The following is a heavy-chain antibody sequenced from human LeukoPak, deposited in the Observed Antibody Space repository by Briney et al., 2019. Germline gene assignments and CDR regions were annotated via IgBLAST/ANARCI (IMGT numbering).Heavy chain of an antibody. CDR2: LKGDGSEA. CDR1: GFTFSSHA. V-gene: IGHV3-74*01. J-gene: IGHJ4*02. D-gene: IGHD5-12*01. CDR3: ARGGFKGSVTAYLDY. Sequence: PGGSLRLSCSASGFTFSSHAMHWVRQAPGEGLVWVSRLKGDGSEASYADSVKGRFTISRDNAKNTLYLQMSSLRAEDTAVYYCARGGFKGSVTAYLDYWGQGAPVTVSS.